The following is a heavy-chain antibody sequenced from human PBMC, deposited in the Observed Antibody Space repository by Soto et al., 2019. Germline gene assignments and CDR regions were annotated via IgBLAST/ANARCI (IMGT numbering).Heavy chain of an antibody. V-gene: IGHV4-59*01. D-gene: IGHD4-17*01. CDR3: ARDRDYGDYDS. CDR2: ISYTGST. J-gene: IGHJ4*02. Sequence: WTWIRQAPGKGLEWLGCISYTGSTIYNPSLKSRVNMSVGTSNKQFSLRLNSVTAADTAVYYCARDRDYGDYDSWGQGTLVTVSS.